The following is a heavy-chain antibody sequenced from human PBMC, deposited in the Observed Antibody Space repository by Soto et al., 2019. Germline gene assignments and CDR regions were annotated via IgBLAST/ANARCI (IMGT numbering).Heavy chain of an antibody. J-gene: IGHJ4*02. D-gene: IGHD5-12*01. CDR2: IIPIFGTA. CDR1: GGTFSSYA. Sequence: QVQLVQSGAEVKKPGSSVKVSCKASGGTFSSYAISWVRQAPGQGLEWMGGIIPIFGTANYAQKFQGRVTITADDSTSTAYMELSSLRCEDTAVYYCARAQGYSGYDGLSNWGQGTLVTVSS. V-gene: IGHV1-69*12. CDR3: ARAQGYSGYDGLSN.